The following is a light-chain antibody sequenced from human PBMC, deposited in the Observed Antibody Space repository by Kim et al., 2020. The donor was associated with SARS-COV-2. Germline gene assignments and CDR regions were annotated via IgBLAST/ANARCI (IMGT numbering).Light chain of an antibody. J-gene: IGLJ3*02. Sequence: NFMLTQPHSVSESPGKTVTISCTRSSGSIASNYVQWYQQRPGSAPTTMIYADKQRPSGVPDRFSGSIDSSSNSASLTISGMRPEDEADYYCQSYDSTNHWVFGGGTQLTVL. CDR1: SGSIASNY. V-gene: IGLV6-57*04. CDR3: QSYDSTNHWV. CDR2: ADK.